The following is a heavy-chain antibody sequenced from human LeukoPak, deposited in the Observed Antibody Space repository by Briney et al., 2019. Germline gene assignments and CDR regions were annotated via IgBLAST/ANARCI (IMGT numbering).Heavy chain of an antibody. V-gene: IGHV1-8*03. J-gene: IGHJ4*02. D-gene: IGHD3-22*01. CDR1: GGTFSSYA. Sequence: ASVKVSCKASGGTFSSYAINWVRQATGQGLEWMGWMNPNSGNTGYAQKFQGRVSITRNTSITTAYMELSSLRSQDTAVYYCARGRRYYDSSGYFYYFDYWGQGTLVTVSS. CDR2: MNPNSGNT. CDR3: ARGRRYYDSSGYFYYFDY.